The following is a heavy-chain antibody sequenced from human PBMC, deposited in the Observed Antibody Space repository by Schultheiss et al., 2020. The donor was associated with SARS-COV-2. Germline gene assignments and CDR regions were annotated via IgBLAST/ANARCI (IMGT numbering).Heavy chain of an antibody. CDR1: GFTFSSYS. Sequence: GGSLRLSCAASGFTFSSYSMNWVRQAPGKGLEWVSSISSTSSYINYADSMKGRFTISRDNSKNTLYLQMNSLRAEDTAVYYCASQKGDIVVVPAAIHYWGQGTLVTVSS. CDR3: ASQKGDIVVVPAAIHY. D-gene: IGHD2-2*02. CDR2: ISSTSSYI. J-gene: IGHJ4*02. V-gene: IGHV3-21*04.